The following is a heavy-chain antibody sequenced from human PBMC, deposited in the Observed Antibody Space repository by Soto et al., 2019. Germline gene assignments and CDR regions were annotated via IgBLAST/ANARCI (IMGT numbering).Heavy chain of an antibody. D-gene: IGHD3-10*01. Sequence: QVQLVQSGAEVKRPGSSVKVSCEASGGTFSSLGFTWVRRAPGQGLEWMGGIIPISGRTTFAPKFLGRVTITADESTRTTYMELTALTSDDTAIYYCATRGTQGRWLEFADSWGQGTMVTVSS. CDR2: IIPISGRT. J-gene: IGHJ4*02. CDR3: ATRGTQGRWLEFADS. CDR1: GGTFSSLG. V-gene: IGHV1-69*01.